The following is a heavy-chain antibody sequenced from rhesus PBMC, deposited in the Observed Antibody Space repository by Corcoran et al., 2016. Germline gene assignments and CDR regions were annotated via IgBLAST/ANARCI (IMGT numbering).Heavy chain of an antibody. J-gene: IGHJ4*01. CDR1: GGSISSNW. CDR2: ISGSGGTT. V-gene: IGHV4-147*01. Sequence: QLQLQESGPGLVKPSETLSLTCAVSGGSISSNWWNWIRQPPGKGLEWIGRISGSGGTTSSNPSRTSRVTSSTDTSKNQLSLKLISVTAADTAVYYCTQSGYLDYWGQGVLVTVSS. CDR3: TQSGYLDY. D-gene: IGHD3S6*01.